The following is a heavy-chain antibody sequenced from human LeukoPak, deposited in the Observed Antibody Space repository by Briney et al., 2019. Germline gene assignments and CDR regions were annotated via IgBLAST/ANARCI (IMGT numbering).Heavy chain of an antibody. Sequence: ASVKVSCKASGGTFSSYAISWARHAPGQGLEWMGGIIPIFGTANYAQKFQGRVTITTDESTSTAYMELSSLRSEDTAVYYCASLSIAAAATSYYYYYMDVWGKGTTVTVSS. CDR1: GGTFSSYA. J-gene: IGHJ6*03. CDR2: IIPIFGTA. V-gene: IGHV1-69*05. CDR3: ASLSIAAAATSYYYYYMDV. D-gene: IGHD6-13*01.